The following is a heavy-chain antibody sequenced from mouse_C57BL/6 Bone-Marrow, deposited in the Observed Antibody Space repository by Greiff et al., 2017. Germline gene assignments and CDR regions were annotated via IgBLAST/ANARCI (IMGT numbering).Heavy chain of an antibody. CDR1: GYTFTSYW. Sequence: QVQLKQPGAELVRPGTSVKLSCKASGYTFTSYWMHWVKQRPGQGLEWIGVIDPSDSYTNYNQKFKGKATLTVDTSSSTAYMQLSSLTSEDSAVYYCASYYYGRDYWGQGTTLTVSS. J-gene: IGHJ2*01. D-gene: IGHD1-1*01. CDR2: IDPSDSYT. CDR3: ASYYYGRDY. V-gene: IGHV1-59*01.